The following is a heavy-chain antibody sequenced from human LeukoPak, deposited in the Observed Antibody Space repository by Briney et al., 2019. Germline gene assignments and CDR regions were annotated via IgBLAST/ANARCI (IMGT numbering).Heavy chain of an antibody. CDR2: IHTSGST. V-gene: IGHV4-4*07. Sequence: KPSETLSLTCTVSGGSITTHYWSWIRHPAGKGLEWIGRIHTSGSTNYNPSLEGRATMSLDTSKNQFSLNLSSVTAADTALYYCARNLGYNWFGPWGQGTLVTVSS. CDR3: ARNLGYNWFGP. D-gene: IGHD1-26*01. CDR1: GGSITTHY. J-gene: IGHJ5*02.